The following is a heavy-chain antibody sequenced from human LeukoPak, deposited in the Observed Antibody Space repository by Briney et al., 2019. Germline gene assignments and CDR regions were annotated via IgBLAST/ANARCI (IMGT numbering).Heavy chain of an antibody. CDR3: ARGVVVPAAIMYYYYGMDV. CDR1: GGSFSGYY. V-gene: IGHV4-34*01. Sequence: SETLSLTCAVYGGSFSGYYWSWIRQPPGKGLEWIGEINHSGSTNYNPSLKSRVTISVDTSKNQFSLKLSSVTAADTAVYYCARGVVVPAAIMYYYYGMDVWGQGTTVTVSS. D-gene: IGHD2-2*01. J-gene: IGHJ6*02. CDR2: INHSGST.